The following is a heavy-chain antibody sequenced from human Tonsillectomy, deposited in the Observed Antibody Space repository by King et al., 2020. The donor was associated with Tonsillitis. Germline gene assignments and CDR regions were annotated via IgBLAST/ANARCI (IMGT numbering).Heavy chain of an antibody. D-gene: IGHD2-2*03. J-gene: IGHJ2*01. CDR2: IYSDESTQ. V-gene: IGHV3-74*01. CDR3: ASSDGGYCSSTSCYGGGVDL. CDR1: GFTFSNYW. Sequence: VQLVESGGGLVQPGGSLRLSCAASGFTFSNYWMHWFRQAPGKGLVWVSRIYSDESTQTYSDSVTARFTISRENAKNTLYLQMNSLRAEDTAVYYCASSDGGYCSSTSCYGGGVDLWGRGTLVTVSS.